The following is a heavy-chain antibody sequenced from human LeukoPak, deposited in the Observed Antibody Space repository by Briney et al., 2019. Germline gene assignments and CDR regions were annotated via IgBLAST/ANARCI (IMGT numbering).Heavy chain of an antibody. Sequence: ASVKVSCKASGGTFSSYAISWVRQAPGQGLEWMGGIIPIFGTASYAQKFQGRVTITADKSTSTAYMELSSLRSEDTAVYYCAREHVDTAMVISYYFDYWGQGTLVTVSS. D-gene: IGHD5-18*01. CDR1: GGTFSSYA. CDR2: IIPIFGTA. J-gene: IGHJ4*02. CDR3: AREHVDTAMVISYYFDY. V-gene: IGHV1-69*06.